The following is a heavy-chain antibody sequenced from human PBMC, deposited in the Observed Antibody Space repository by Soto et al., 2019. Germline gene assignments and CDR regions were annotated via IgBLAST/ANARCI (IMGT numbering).Heavy chain of an antibody. D-gene: IGHD3-22*01. Sequence: ASVKVSCKASGYTFTGYYMHWVRQAPGQGLEWMGWINPNSGGTNYTQKFQGRVTMTRDTSISTAYMELSRLRSDDTAVYYCARANYYDSSGYYYYFDYWGQGTLVTVSS. J-gene: IGHJ4*02. CDR2: INPNSGGT. CDR3: ARANYYDSSGYYYYFDY. V-gene: IGHV1-2*02. CDR1: GYTFTGYY.